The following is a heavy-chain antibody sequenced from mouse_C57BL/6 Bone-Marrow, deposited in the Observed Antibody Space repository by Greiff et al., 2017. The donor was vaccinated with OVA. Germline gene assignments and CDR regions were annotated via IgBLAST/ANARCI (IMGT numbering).Heavy chain of an antibody. CDR1: GYSITSGYY. V-gene: IGHV3-6*01. J-gene: IGHJ2*01. Sequence: EVKLQESGPGLVKPSQSLSLTCSVTGYSITSGYYWNWIRQFPGNKLEWMGYISYDGSNNYNPSLKNRISITRDTSKNQFFLKLNSVTTEDTATYYCARIWDSYYFDYWGQGTTLTVSS. CDR3: ARIWDSYYFDY. CDR2: ISYDGSN. D-gene: IGHD4-1*01.